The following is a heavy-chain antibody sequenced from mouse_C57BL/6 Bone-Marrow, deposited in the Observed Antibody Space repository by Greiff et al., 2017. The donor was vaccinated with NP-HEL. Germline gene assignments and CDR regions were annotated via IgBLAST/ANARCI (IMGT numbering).Heavy chain of an antibody. V-gene: IGHV1-15*01. CDR2: IDPETGGT. CDR3: TSRYGSSYWFAD. CDR1: GYTFTDYE. D-gene: IGHD1-1*01. J-gene: IGHJ3*01. Sequence: QVQLQQSGAELVRPGASVTLSCKASGYTFTDYEMHWVKQTPVHGLEWIGAIDPETGGTAYNQKFKGKAILTADKSSSTAYMELRSLTSEDSAVYYCTSRYGSSYWFADWGQGTLVTVSA.